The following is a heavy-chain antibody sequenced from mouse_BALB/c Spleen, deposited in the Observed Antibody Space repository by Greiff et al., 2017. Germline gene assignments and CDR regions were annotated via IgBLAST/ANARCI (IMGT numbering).Heavy chain of an antibody. CDR3: AKGNRYDVGAWFAY. Sequence: VQLQQSGAELVRPGASVKLSCKASGYTFTSYWMNWVKQRPGQGLEWIGMIDPSDSETHYNQMFKDKATLTVDKSSSTAYMQLSSLTSEDSAVYYCAKGNRYDVGAWFAYWGQGTLVTVSA. J-gene: IGHJ3*01. D-gene: IGHD2-14*01. V-gene: IGHV1-61*01. CDR1: GYTFTSYW. CDR2: IDPSDSET.